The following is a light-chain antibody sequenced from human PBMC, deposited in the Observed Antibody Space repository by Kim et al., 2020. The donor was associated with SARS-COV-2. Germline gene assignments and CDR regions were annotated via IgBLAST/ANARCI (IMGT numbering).Light chain of an antibody. CDR2: VAS. J-gene: IGKJ2*01. V-gene: IGKV3-15*01. CDR1: LSVIYY. CDR3: QQYYEWPPYT. Sequence: SPQEKVTLSCAASLSVIYYFARYHRRPGQAPRLLIYVASTRATVVPCRFSGTVSVTDFTLSITGLQSEVFAVYFCQQYYEWPPYTFGQRTKVYIK.